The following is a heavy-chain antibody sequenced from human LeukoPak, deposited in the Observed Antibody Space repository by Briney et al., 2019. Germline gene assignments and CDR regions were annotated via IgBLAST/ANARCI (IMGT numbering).Heavy chain of an antibody. Sequence: PGGSLRLSSAASGFTFSSYNLNWVRQAPGKGLEWVSSMTSTSHIYYADSVKGRFTISRDNAKNSLYLQMNSLRAEDTAVYYCARGLDFWSGYKEYWGQGTLVTVSS. CDR1: GFTFSSYN. CDR3: ARGLDFWSGYKEY. V-gene: IGHV3-21*01. D-gene: IGHD3-3*01. CDR2: MTSTSHI. J-gene: IGHJ4*02.